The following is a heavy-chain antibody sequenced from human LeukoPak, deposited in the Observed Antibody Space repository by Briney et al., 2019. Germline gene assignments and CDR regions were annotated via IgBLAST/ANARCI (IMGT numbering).Heavy chain of an antibody. J-gene: IGHJ4*02. Sequence: ASVKVSCKASGGTFSSYAISWVRQAPGQGLEWMGGIIPIFGTANYAQKFQGRVTITTDESTSIAYMELSSLRSEDTAVYYCARQRSGSWGGFDYWGQGTLVTVSS. CDR2: IIPIFGTA. V-gene: IGHV1-69*05. D-gene: IGHD6-13*01. CDR3: ARQRSGSWGGFDY. CDR1: GGTFSSYA.